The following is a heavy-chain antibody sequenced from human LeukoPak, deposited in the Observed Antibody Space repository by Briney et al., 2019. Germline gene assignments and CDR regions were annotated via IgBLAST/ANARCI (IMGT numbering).Heavy chain of an antibody. J-gene: IGHJ4*02. CDR2: IYYSGST. D-gene: IGHD3-22*01. Sequence: PSETLSLTCTVSGGSITSGDYYWSWIRQPPGKGLEWIGYIYYSGSTYYNPSLKSRVTISVDTSKNQFSPKLSSVTAADTAVYYCARGTDYYDSSGFDYWGQGTLVTVFS. CDR1: GGSITSGDYY. CDR3: ARGTDYYDSSGFDY. V-gene: IGHV4-30-4*08.